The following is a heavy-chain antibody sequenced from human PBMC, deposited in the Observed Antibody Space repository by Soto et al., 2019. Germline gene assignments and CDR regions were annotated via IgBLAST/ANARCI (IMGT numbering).Heavy chain of an antibody. CDR2: TIPVFNTA. D-gene: IGHD3-10*01. CDR1: GGTLSDHG. Sequence: QVQLEQSGAEVKKPGSSVKISCKASGGTLSDHGVSWLRQAPGQGLEWVGVTIPVFNTANYAPKFQGRVTIAEDKSTNIAYMELGSLRSDDTAFYYCARGVYGSGNYYTGPSAFDIWGQGTLVIVSS. V-gene: IGHV1-69*06. CDR3: ARGVYGSGNYYTGPSAFDI. J-gene: IGHJ3*02.